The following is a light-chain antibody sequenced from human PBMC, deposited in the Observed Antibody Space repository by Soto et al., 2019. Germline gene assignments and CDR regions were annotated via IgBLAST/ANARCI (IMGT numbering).Light chain of an antibody. CDR3: GSYTSSSTRV. V-gene: IGLV2-14*01. J-gene: IGLJ2*01. Sequence: QSALTQPASVSGSPGQSVTISCTGTSSDVGGYNYVSWYQQHPGKAPKLMLFDVSMRPSGVSNRFSGSKSGNTASLTISGLQAEDEADYYSGSYTSSSTRVFGGGTKVTVL. CDR1: SSDVGGYNY. CDR2: DVS.